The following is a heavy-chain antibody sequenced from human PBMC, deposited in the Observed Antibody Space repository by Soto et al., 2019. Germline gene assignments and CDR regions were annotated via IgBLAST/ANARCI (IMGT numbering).Heavy chain of an antibody. CDR2: INPRFGDT. Sequence: QVQLVQSGAELKEPGDSVRVSCEASGYTFTAYYIHWVRQAPGQGLEWMGWINPRFGDTSYAQDFQGRVSMTRDTSTSTVYMELSRLTSDVTAIYYCARNMDYYYGPGSGNGHGFWGQGTTVTVFS. CDR1: GYTFTAYY. CDR3: ARNMDYYYGPGSGNGHGF. D-gene: IGHD3-10*01. V-gene: IGHV1-2*02. J-gene: IGHJ6*02.